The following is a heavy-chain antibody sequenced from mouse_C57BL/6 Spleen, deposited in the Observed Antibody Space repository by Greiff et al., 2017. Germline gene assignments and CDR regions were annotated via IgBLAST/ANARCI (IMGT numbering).Heavy chain of an antibody. J-gene: IGHJ3*01. V-gene: IGHV1-4*01. D-gene: IGHD4-1*01. CDR2: INPSSGYT. Sequence: QVQLQQSGAELARPGASVKMSCKASGYTFTSYTMHWVKQRPGQGLEWIGYINPSSGYTKYNQKFKDKATLTADKSSSTAYMQLSSLTSEDSAVYYGARAGELGRFAYWGQGTLVTVSA. CDR3: ARAGELGRFAY. CDR1: GYTFTSYT.